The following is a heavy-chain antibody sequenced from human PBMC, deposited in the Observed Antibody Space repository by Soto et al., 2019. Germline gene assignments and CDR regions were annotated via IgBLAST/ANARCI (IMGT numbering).Heavy chain of an antibody. Sequence: LSLTCTVSGGSISSGGYYWSWIRQHPGKGLEWIGYIYYSGSTYYNPSLKSRVTISVDTSKNQFSLKLSSVTAADTAVYYCARGGATVMIDYWGQGTLVTVSS. J-gene: IGHJ4*02. CDR1: GGSISSGGYY. CDR2: IYYSGST. CDR3: ARGGATVMIDY. V-gene: IGHV4-31*03. D-gene: IGHD4-17*01.